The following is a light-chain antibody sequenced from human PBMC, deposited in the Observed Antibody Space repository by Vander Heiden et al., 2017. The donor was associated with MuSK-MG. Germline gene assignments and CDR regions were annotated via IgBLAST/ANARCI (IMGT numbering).Light chain of an antibody. V-gene: IGKV1-39*01. CDR2: AAS. CDR3: QQGDSIPPWT. Sequence: DIQMTQSPSSLSASVGDRVTITCRASQNINFYLNWYQQKPGKAPQVLIYAASSLQTGVPSRFSGNGYGTHFALTISSLQPEDFATYYCQQGDSIPPWTFGQGTKVEV. CDR1: QNINFY. J-gene: IGKJ1*01.